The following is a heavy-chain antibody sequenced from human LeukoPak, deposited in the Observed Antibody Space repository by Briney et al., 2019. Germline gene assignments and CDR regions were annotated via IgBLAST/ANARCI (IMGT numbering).Heavy chain of an antibody. D-gene: IGHD1-1*01. J-gene: IGHJ4*02. Sequence: ASVKVSCKTSGYTFANCGITWVRQAPGQGLEWMGWINAYNGNTNYAQKVQGRITMTTDTSTSTAYMELRSLRSDDTAVYYCARAQWYNDYWGQGTLVTVSP. CDR2: INAYNGNT. CDR3: ARAQWYNDY. V-gene: IGHV1-18*01. CDR1: GYTFANCG.